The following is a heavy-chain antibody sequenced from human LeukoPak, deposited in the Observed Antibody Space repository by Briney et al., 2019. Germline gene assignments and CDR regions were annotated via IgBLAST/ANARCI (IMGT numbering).Heavy chain of an antibody. CDR2: IIPIFGTA. Sequence: VASVKVSCKASGGTFSSYAISWVRQAPGQGLEWMGGIIPIFGTANYAQKFQGRVTITADESTSTAYMELGSLRSEDTAVYYCARESGQAAPLDYWGQGTLVTVSS. V-gene: IGHV1-69*13. J-gene: IGHJ4*02. CDR3: ARESGQAAPLDY. CDR1: GGTFSSYA. D-gene: IGHD6-6*01.